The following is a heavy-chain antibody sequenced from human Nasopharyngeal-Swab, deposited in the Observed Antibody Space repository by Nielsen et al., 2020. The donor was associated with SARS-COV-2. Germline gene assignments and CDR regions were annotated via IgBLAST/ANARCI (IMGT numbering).Heavy chain of an antibody. D-gene: IGHD4-17*01. V-gene: IGHV4-34*01. CDR3: ARAGTVAFDI. Sequence: ESLKISCAVYGGSFSGYYWSWIRQPPGKGLEWIGEINHSGSTNYNPSLKSRVTISVDTSKNQFSLQLNSVTPEDTAVYYCARAGTVAFDIWGQGTMVTVSS. CDR2: INHSGST. J-gene: IGHJ3*02. CDR1: GGSFSGYY.